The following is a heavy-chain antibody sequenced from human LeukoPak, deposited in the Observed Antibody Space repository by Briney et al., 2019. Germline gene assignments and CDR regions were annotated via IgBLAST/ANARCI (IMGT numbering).Heavy chain of an antibody. V-gene: IGHV3-30*03. CDR3: ARDLPTIDY. CDR1: GFTFSSYG. CDR2: ISYDGSNK. J-gene: IGHJ4*02. Sequence: GGSLRLSCAASGFTFSSYGMHWVRQAPGKGLEWVAVISYDGSNKYYADSVKGRFTISRDNSKNTLYLQMNSLRAEDTAVYYCARDLPTIDYWGQGTLVTVSS.